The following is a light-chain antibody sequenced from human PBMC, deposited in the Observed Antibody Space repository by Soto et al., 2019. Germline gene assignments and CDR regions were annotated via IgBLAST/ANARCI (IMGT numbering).Light chain of an antibody. J-gene: IGKJ5*01. CDR3: QQYDNVPPT. CDR2: GAS. V-gene: IGKV1-33*01. CDR1: QDISNY. Sequence: DIQMTQSPSTLSGSVGDRVTITCQASQDISNYLNWYQQKLGKAPKLLIYGASNLETGVPSRFSGSGSGTDFTFTISSLQPEDIATYYCQQYDNVPPTFGQGTRLEIK.